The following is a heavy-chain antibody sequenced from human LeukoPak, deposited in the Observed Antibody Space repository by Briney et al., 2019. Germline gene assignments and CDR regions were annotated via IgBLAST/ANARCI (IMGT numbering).Heavy chain of an antibody. Sequence: GGSLRLSCAASEFTFSSYDMNWVRQAPGKGLEWVAFIRYDGSNKYYADSVKGRFTISRDNSKNTLYLQMNSLRAEDTAVYYCAKDRGSGWPNAFDIWGQGTMVTVSS. V-gene: IGHV3-30*02. CDR2: IRYDGSNK. J-gene: IGHJ3*02. D-gene: IGHD6-19*01. CDR3: AKDRGSGWPNAFDI. CDR1: EFTFSSYD.